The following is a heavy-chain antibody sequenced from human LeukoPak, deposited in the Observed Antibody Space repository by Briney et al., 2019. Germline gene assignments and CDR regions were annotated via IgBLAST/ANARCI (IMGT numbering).Heavy chain of an antibody. CDR1: GFTFSSYW. D-gene: IGHD3-10*01. CDR2: IKQDGSEK. CDR3: ASQRKTYYYGSGRFRWFDP. J-gene: IGHJ5*02. V-gene: IGHV3-7*01. Sequence: PGGSLRLSCAASGFTFSSYWMSWVRQAPGKGLEWVANIKQDGSEKYYVDSVKGRFTISRDNAKNSLYLQMNSLRAEDTAVYYCASQRKTYYYGSGRFRWFDPWGQGTLVTVSS.